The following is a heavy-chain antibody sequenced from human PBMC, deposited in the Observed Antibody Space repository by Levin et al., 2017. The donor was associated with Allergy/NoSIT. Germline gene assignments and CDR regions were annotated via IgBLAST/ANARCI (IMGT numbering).Heavy chain of an antibody. V-gene: IGHV4-31*03. D-gene: IGHD2-21*02. CDR1: GGSITSGGYY. CDR3: ASGGDRLYYYYSGMDV. J-gene: IGHJ6*02. Sequence: SETLSLTCTVSGGSITSGGYYWTWIRQHPGKGLEWIGYIYYSGTAYYNPSLKSRVTISLDSSKNQFSLKLTSVTAADTAVYYGASGGDRLYYYYSGMDVWGQGTTVTVSS. CDR2: IYYSGTA.